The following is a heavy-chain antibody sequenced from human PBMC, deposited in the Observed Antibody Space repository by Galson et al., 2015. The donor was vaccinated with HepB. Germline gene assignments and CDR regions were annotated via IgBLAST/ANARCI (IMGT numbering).Heavy chain of an antibody. CDR2: IWYDGSNK. CDR3: ARDRGAAAGLVDY. V-gene: IGHV3-33*01. Sequence: SLRLSCAASGFTFSSYGMHWVRQAPGKGLEWVAVIWYDGSNKYYADSVKGRFTISRDNSKNTLYLQMNSLRAEDTAVYYCARDRGAAAGLVDYWGQGTLVTVSS. CDR1: GFTFSSYG. D-gene: IGHD6-13*01. J-gene: IGHJ4*02.